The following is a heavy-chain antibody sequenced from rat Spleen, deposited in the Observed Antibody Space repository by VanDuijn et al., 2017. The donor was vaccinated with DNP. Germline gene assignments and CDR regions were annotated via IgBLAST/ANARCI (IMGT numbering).Heavy chain of an antibody. CDR1: GFTFSNYD. Sequence: EVQLVESGGGLVQPGRSLKLSCAASGFTFSNYDMAWVRQAPTKGLEWVASISTSGGSTYYRDSVKGRFTVSRDNAKSTLYLQMDSLRSEDTATYYCARHNSGYWYFDFWGPGTMVTVSS. CDR3: ARHNSGYWYFDF. D-gene: IGHD4-3*01. V-gene: IGHV5-25*01. CDR2: ISTSGGST. J-gene: IGHJ1*01.